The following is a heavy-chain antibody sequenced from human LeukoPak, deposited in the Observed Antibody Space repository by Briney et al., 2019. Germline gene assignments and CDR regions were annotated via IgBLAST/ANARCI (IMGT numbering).Heavy chain of an antibody. CDR3: ARSGTLTTWNY. CDR1: GGSINSGGYY. D-gene: IGHD4-17*01. J-gene: IGHJ4*02. Sequence: PSETLSLTCTVSGGSINSGGYYWSWIRQHPGKGLEWIGCIYYSGTTYYHPSLTSRVAISVDTSKNQFSLKPSSVTAADTAVYYCARSGTLTTWNYWGQGTLVTVSS. V-gene: IGHV4-31*03. CDR2: IYYSGTT.